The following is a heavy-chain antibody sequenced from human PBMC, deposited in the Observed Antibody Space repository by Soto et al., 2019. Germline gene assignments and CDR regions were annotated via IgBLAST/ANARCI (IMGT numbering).Heavy chain of an antibody. Sequence: QVQLQESGPGLVKPSETLSLTCTVSGGSVSSGSYYWSWIRQPPGKGLEWIGYIYYSGSTNYNPSRKSRVTISVDTSKNQFSLKLSSVTAADTAVYYCARGITGTTAHYDYWGQGTLVTVSS. D-gene: IGHD1-7*01. CDR3: ARGITGTTAHYDY. V-gene: IGHV4-61*01. J-gene: IGHJ4*02. CDR2: IYYSGST. CDR1: GGSVSSGSYY.